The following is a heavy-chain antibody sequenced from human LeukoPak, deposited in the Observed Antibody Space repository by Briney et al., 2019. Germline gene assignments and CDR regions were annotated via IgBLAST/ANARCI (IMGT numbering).Heavy chain of an antibody. CDR2: ISGSGGST. V-gene: IGHV3-23*01. J-gene: IGHJ4*02. D-gene: IGHD3-3*01. CDR1: GFTFRIFG. CDR3: AKDTRSGEEILRFLEWLSCFDY. Sequence: GGSLRLSCAASGFTFRIFGLNWVRQAPGKGLEWVSAISGSGGSTYYADSVKGRFTISRDNSKNTLYLQMNSLRAEDTAVYYCAKDTRSGEEILRFLEWLSCFDYWGQGTLVTVSS.